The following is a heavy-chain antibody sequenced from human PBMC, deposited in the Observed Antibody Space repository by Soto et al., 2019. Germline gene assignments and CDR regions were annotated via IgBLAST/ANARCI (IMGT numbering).Heavy chain of an antibody. CDR1: GFTFSSYS. CDR2: ISSSSSYI. D-gene: IGHD6-6*01. V-gene: IGHV3-21*01. J-gene: IGHJ4*02. Sequence: PGGSLRLSCAAAGFTFSSYSMNWVRQAPGKGLEWVSSISSSSSYIYYADSVKGRFTISRDNAKNSLYLQMNSLRAEDTAVYYCARANPLDVPDYWGQGTLVTVSS. CDR3: ARANPLDVPDY.